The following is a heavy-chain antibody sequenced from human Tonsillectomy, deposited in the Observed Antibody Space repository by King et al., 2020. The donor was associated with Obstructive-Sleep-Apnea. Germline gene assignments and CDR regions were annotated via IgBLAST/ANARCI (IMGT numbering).Heavy chain of an antibody. D-gene: IGHD1-1*01. J-gene: IGHJ6*02. Sequence: VQLVESGGGLVQPGGSLRLSCAASGFTFSNYAMSWVRQAPGKGLEWVSAMSGSGGSTYYADSVKGRFTISRDNSKNTRYLEMNSLRAEDAAVYYCAKGGTGTTPIYFYYYGMDVWGQGTTVTVSS. CDR1: GFTFSNYA. CDR3: AKGGTGTTPIYFYYYGMDV. CDR2: MSGSGGST. V-gene: IGHV3-23*04.